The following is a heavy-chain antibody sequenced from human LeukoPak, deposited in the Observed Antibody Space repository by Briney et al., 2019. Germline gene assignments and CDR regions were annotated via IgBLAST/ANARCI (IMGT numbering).Heavy chain of an antibody. V-gene: IGHV1-69*05. CDR2: IIPIFGTA. Sequence: SVKVSCKASGGTFSSYAISWVRQAPGQGLEWMGRIIPIFGTANYAQKFQGRVTITTDESTSTAYMELSSLRSEDTAVYYCAETPFVGSSGYYYYFDYWGQGTLVTVSS. CDR3: AETPFVGSSGYYYYFDY. J-gene: IGHJ4*02. CDR1: GGTFSSYA. D-gene: IGHD3-22*01.